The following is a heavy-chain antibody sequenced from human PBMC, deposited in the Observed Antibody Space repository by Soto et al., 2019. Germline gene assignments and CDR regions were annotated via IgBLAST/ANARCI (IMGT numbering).Heavy chain of an antibody. CDR1: GDSISDYFY. D-gene: IGHD2-15*01. CDR3: AREVRGGFTGIFDQ. CDR2: IYTDGTT. V-gene: IGHV4-4*07. Sequence: QVQLQGSGPGQVKPSETLSLTYTVSGDSISDYFYWSWIRQPAGKGLEWIGRIYTDGTTKYNPSLKSRVTLSLDKSKNQFSRRLSSVTAADTAVYYFAREVRGGFTGIFDQWGRGSRVTVSS. J-gene: IGHJ4*02.